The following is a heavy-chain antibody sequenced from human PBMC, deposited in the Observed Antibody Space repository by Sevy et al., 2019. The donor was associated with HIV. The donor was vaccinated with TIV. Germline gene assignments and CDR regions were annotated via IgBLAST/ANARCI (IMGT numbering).Heavy chain of an antibody. V-gene: IGHV3-7*03. CDR3: ADGGPRKHGYDYGMDV. J-gene: IGHJ6*02. D-gene: IGHD4-17*01. CDR1: GFTFSSYW. CDR2: IKQDGSEK. Sequence: GGSLRLSCAASGFTFSSYWMSWVRQAPGKGLEWVANIKQDGSEKYYVDSVKGRFTISRANAKNSLYLQMNSLRAEDTAGCYCADGGPRKHGYDYGMDVWGQGTTVTVSS.